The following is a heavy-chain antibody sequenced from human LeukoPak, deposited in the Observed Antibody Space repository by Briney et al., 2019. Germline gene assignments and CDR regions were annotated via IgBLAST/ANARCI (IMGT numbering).Heavy chain of an antibody. CDR2: ISSSGSDI. V-gene: IGHV3-48*03. CDR1: GFTFSSYE. Sequence: GGSLRLSCAASGFTFSSYEMKWVRQAPGKGLEWVSDISSSGSDIYYADSVKGRFTISRDNAKNSVYLQLNSLRAEDTAVYYCARGTTGGTLGAFDIWGQGTVVTVSS. J-gene: IGHJ3*02. D-gene: IGHD4-23*01. CDR3: ARGTTGGTLGAFDI.